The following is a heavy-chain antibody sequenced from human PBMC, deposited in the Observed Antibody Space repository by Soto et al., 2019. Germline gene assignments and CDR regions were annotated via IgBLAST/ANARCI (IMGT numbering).Heavy chain of an antibody. CDR2: ISAYNGNT. CDR1: GYTFTIYG. Sequence: ASVKVSCKASGYTFTIYGISWVLQAPLQWLDWMGCISAYNGNTNYAQKLQGRVTMTTDTSTSTAYMELRSLRSDDTAVYYCARDRGHIVVVTAIYYYYGMDVWGQGTTVTVSS. D-gene: IGHD2-21*02. V-gene: IGHV1-18*04. J-gene: IGHJ6*02. CDR3: ARDRGHIVVVTAIYYYYGMDV.